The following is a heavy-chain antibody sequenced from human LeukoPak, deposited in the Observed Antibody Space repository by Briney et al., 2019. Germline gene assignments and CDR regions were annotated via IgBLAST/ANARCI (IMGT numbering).Heavy chain of an antibody. CDR1: GYTFTSYD. D-gene: IGHD3-10*02. V-gene: IGHV1-8*03. CDR2: MNPNSGNT. CDR3: AVPRFGVDRWAFDI. J-gene: IGHJ3*02. Sequence: ASVKVSYKASGYTFTSYDINWVRQATGQGLEWMGWMNPNSGNTGYAQKFQGRVTITRNTSISTVYMELSSLRSEDTAVYYCAVPRFGVDRWAFDIWGQGTMVTVSS.